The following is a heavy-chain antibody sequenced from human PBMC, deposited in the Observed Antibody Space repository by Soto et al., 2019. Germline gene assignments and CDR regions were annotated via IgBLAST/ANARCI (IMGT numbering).Heavy chain of an antibody. J-gene: IGHJ4*02. D-gene: IGHD3-22*01. V-gene: IGHV4-4*02. CDR1: GGSISSSNW. CDR2: IHHSGST. Sequence: QVQLQESGPGLVKPSGTLSLTCAVSGGSISSSNWWSWVRQSPGKGLEWIGEIHHSGSTNYNPSLESRVTLSVDKSKNQFSLKLSSVTAADTAVYYCASTYYSDSSGYYSLGDWGQGTPVTVSS. CDR3: ASTYYSDSSGYYSLGD.